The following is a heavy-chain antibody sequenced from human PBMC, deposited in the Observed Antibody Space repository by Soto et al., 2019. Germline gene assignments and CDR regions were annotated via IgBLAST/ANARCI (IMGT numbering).Heavy chain of an antibody. Sequence: PGGSLRLSCAASGFTFSSYAMHWVRQAPGKGLEWVAVISYDGSNKYYADSVKGRFTISRDNSKNTLYLQMNSLRAEDTAVYYCARDREGDYDYYYYGMDVWGQGTTVTVSS. CDR1: GFTFSSYA. D-gene: IGHD4-17*01. J-gene: IGHJ6*02. V-gene: IGHV3-30-3*01. CDR2: ISYDGSNK. CDR3: ARDREGDYDYYYYGMDV.